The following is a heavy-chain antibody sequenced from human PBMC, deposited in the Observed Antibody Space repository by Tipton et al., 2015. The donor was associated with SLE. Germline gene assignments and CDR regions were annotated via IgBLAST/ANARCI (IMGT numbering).Heavy chain of an antibody. CDR3: ARDRGVVVIQYYYYYYGMDV. Sequence: QLVQSGAEVKKPGSSVKVSCKASGGTFSSYAISWVRQAPGQGLEWMGGIIPIFGTANYAQKLQGRVTMTTDTSTSTAYMELRSLRSDDTAVYYCARDRGVVVIQYYYYYYGMDVWGQGTTVTVSS. V-gene: IGHV1-69*06. D-gene: IGHD3-22*01. CDR1: GGTFSSYA. J-gene: IGHJ6*02. CDR2: IIPIFGTA.